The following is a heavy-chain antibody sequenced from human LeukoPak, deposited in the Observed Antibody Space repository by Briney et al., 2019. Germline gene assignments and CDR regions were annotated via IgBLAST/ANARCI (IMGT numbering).Heavy chain of an antibody. V-gene: IGHV4-31*03. Sequence: KTSETLSLTCTVSGGSISSGGYYWSWIRQHPGKGLEWIGYIYYSGSTYYNPSLKSRVTISVDTSKNQFSLKLNSVTAADTAVYYCARGDIAAGGAPFDYWGQGTLVTVSS. CDR1: GGSISSGGYY. J-gene: IGHJ4*02. CDR3: ARGDIAAGGAPFDY. D-gene: IGHD6-13*01. CDR2: IYYSGST.